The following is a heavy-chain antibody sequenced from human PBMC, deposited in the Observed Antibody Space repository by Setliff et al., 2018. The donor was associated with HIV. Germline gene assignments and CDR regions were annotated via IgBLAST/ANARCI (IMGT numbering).Heavy chain of an antibody. CDR3: ARSRDARGWYFDL. Sequence: PSETLSLTCTVSGDSISSGGYYWSWIRQHPGKGLEWIGYIYYSDFTNYNPSLKSRVTISVDTSKNQFSLKVSSVTAADTAVYYCARSRDARGWYFDLWGRGTLVTVSS. CDR2: IYYSDFT. CDR1: GDSISSGGYY. V-gene: IGHV4-31*03. J-gene: IGHJ2*01. D-gene: IGHD6-6*01.